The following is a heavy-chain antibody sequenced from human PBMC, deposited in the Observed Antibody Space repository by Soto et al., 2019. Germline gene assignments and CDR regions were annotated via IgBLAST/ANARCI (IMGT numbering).Heavy chain of an antibody. V-gene: IGHV1-2*04. J-gene: IGHJ5*02. CDR3: ARGSPTLPQDLYWFDP. CDR2: INPNSGGT. CDR1: GYTFTGYY. Sequence: ASVKLSCKASGYTFTGYYMHWVRQAPRQGLEWMGWINPNSGGTNYAQKFQGWVTMTRDTSISTAYMELSRLRSDDTAVYYCARGSPTLPQDLYWFDPWGQGTLVTVSS. D-gene: IGHD3-10*01.